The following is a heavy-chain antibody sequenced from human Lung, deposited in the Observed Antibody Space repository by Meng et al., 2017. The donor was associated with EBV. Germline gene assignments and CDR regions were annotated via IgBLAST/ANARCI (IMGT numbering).Heavy chain of an antibody. D-gene: IGHD1-26*01. J-gene: IGHJ4*02. Sequence: VRLVEVGAAVKKPGASVKVSCKASGYTFTSYGISWVRQAPGQGLEWMGWINAYNGDTNYAQTLQGRVTMTTDTSTSTAYMELRSLRSDDTAVYYCARVEVGITSGDYWGQGTLVTVSS. CDR1: GYTFTSYG. CDR3: ARVEVGITSGDY. CDR2: INAYNGDT. V-gene: IGHV1-18*01.